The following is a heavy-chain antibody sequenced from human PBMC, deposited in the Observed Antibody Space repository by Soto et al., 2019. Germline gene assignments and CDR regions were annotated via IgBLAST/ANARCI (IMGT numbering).Heavy chain of an antibody. CDR1: GGTFSSYA. Sequence: SRKVSCNASGGTFSSYAISWVRQAPGQGLEWMGGIIPIFGTANYAQKFQGRVTITADESTSTAYMELSSLRSEDTAVYYCARAYYYGSGSSHYFYYGMDVCGHVTTFPVS. D-gene: IGHD3-10*01. J-gene: IGHJ6*02. V-gene: IGHV1-69*13. CDR3: ARAYYYGSGSSHYFYYGMDV. CDR2: IIPIFGTA.